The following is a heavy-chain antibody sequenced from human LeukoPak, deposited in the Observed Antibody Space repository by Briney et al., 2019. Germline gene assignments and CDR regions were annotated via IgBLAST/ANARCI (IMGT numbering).Heavy chain of an antibody. CDR1: GFTFSSYA. J-gene: IGHJ4*02. D-gene: IGHD6-6*01. CDR2: INQDGSVK. V-gene: IGHV3-7*01. CDR3: ARIGYSSSCQDY. Sequence: GGSLRLSCAASGFTFSSYAMSWVRQAPGKGLEWVANINQDGSVKYYVDSLKGRFTISRDNAKNSLFLQMNSLRAEDTAVYYCARIGYSSSCQDYWGQGTLVTVSS.